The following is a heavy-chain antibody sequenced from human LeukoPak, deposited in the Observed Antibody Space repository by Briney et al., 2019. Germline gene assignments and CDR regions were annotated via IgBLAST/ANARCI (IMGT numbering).Heavy chain of an antibody. CDR3: ARVAGRNDIVVVPAAIRRASVLGNAFDI. J-gene: IGHJ3*02. CDR1: GFTFSSYS. CDR2: ISSSSSYI. Sequence: GGSLRLSCAASGFTFSSYSMNWVRQAPGKGLEWVSSISSSSSYIYYADSVKGRFTISRDNAKNSLYLQMNSLRAEDTAVYYCARVAGRNDIVVVPAAIRRASVLGNAFDIWGQGTMVTVSS. V-gene: IGHV3-21*01. D-gene: IGHD2-2*01.